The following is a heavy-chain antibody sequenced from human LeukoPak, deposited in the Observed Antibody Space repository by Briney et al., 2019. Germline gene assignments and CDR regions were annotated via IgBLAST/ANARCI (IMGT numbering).Heavy chain of an antibody. J-gene: IGHJ4*02. V-gene: IGHV4-59*01. CDR2: IYNSVTT. CDR3: VTGGGWLPDY. D-gene: IGHD3-22*01. CDR1: GGSISSYY. Sequence: NPSETLSLTCTVSGGSISSYYCNWFRQPPGKGLEWIGYIYNSVTTNYNPSLKSRVTISVDMSKNQFSLRLSSVTATDTAVYYWVTGGGWLPDYWGQGTLVTVSS.